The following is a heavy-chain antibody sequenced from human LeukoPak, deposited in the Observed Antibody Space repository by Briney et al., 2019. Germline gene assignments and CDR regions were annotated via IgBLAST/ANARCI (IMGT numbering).Heavy chain of an antibody. D-gene: IGHD3-10*01. V-gene: IGHV4-59*08. J-gene: IGHJ6*02. CDR1: GGSISPYY. CDR3: ARHGQGIRSDYYRYGMDV. Sequence: SETLSLTCTVSGGSISPYYWSWIRQPPGKGLEWIGYIYDSGSTKYTPSLKSRVTVSVDTSKNQFSLKLSSVTAADTAVYYCARHGQGIRSDYYRYGMDVWGQGTTVTVSS. CDR2: IYDSGST.